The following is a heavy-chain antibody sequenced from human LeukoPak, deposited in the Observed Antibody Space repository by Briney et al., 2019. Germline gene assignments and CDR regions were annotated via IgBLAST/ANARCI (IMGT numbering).Heavy chain of an antibody. Sequence: SGGSLRLSCAASGFTVSSNYMSWVRQAPGKGLEWVSVIYSGGSTYYADSVKGRFTISRDNSKNTLYLQMNSLRAEDTAVYYCTTDKEGATPFDYWGQGTLVTVSS. D-gene: IGHD1-26*01. V-gene: IGHV3-53*01. CDR2: IYSGGST. J-gene: IGHJ4*02. CDR1: GFTVSSNY. CDR3: TTDKEGATPFDY.